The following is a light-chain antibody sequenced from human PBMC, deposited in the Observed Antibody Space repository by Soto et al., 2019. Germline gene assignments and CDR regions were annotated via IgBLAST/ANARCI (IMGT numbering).Light chain of an antibody. CDR3: QQSHSTPPT. CDR1: QSISSY. V-gene: IGKV1-39*01. J-gene: IGKJ2*01. CDR2: AAS. Sequence: DIQMTQSPSSLSASVGDRVTITCRASQSISSYLNWYQQKPGKAPKLLIYAASSLQSGVPSRFSGSESGTDFTLTISSLQPEDFVTYYCQQSHSTPPTFGQGTKLEIK.